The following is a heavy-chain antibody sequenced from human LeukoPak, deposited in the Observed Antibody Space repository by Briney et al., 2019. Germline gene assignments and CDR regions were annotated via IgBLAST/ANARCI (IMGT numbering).Heavy chain of an antibody. CDR2: ISDSGGRT. Sequence: GGSLRLSCAASGFSFASFAMGWVRQPPGKGLEWVSTISDSGGRTHYADSVQGRFTISRDNSKNTLYLQINNLGAEDTAIYSCDAADFWGQGTLVTVSS. J-gene: IGHJ4*02. D-gene: IGHD6-13*01. CDR3: DAADF. V-gene: IGHV3-23*01. CDR1: GFSFASFA.